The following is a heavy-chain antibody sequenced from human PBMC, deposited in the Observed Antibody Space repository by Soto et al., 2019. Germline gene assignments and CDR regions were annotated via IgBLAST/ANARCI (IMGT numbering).Heavy chain of an antibody. V-gene: IGHV1-69*13. CDR2: IIPIFGTE. J-gene: IGHJ6*02. CDR3: ARARGYGGNSYYYYGMDV. CDR1: GDTLSSYA. D-gene: IGHD2-21*02. Sequence: GASVKVSCKASGDTLSSYAISWVRQAPGQGLEWMGGIIPIFGTENYAQKIQGRVTITADESSSTAYMELSSLRSEDTAVYYCARARGYGGNSYYYYGMDVWGQGTTVTVSS.